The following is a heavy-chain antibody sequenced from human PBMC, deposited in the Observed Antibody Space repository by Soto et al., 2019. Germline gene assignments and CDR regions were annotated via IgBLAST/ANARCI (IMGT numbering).Heavy chain of an antibody. Sequence: EVQLVETGGGLIQPGGSLRLSCAASGFTVSNNYMSWVRQAPGKGLEWVSLIYSGGSTFYADSVKGRFTISRDNSKNTLFLQMNSLRAEDTAVYFCATYTSLDYWGQGTLVNVSS. CDR1: GFTVSNNY. CDR2: IYSGGST. D-gene: IGHD2-2*02. V-gene: IGHV3-53*02. J-gene: IGHJ4*02. CDR3: ATYTSLDY.